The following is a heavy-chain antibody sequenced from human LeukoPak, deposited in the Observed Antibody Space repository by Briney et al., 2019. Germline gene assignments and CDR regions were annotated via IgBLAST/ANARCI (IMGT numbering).Heavy chain of an antibody. Sequence: GSLRLSCAASGFTFSDYYMSWIRQAPGKGLERVSYISSSGSTIYYADSVKGRFTISRDNAKNSLYLQMNSLRAEDTAVYYCARDPFGYSSSWYGGWGQGTLVTVSS. CDR2: ISSSGSTI. D-gene: IGHD6-13*01. CDR3: ARDPFGYSSSWYGG. CDR1: GFTFSDYY. V-gene: IGHV3-11*01. J-gene: IGHJ4*02.